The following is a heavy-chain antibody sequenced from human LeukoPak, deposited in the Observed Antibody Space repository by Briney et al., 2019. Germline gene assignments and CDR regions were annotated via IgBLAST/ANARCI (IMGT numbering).Heavy chain of an antibody. J-gene: IGHJ4*02. CDR3: ARAPLGTTPDY. CDR1: GGPISSTSYY. CDR2: IYYSGST. D-gene: IGHD1-14*01. Sequence: SETLSLTCTVSGGPISSTSYYWGWIRQPPGKGLEWIGSIYYSGSTYYNPSLKSRVTISVDTSKNQFSLKLSSVTAADTAVYYCARAPLGTTPDYWGQGTLVTVSS. V-gene: IGHV4-39*07.